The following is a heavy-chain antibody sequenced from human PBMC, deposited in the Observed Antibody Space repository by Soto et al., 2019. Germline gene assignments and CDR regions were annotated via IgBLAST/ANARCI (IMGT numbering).Heavy chain of an antibody. J-gene: IGHJ3*02. V-gene: IGHV3-30-3*01. CDR3: VRVDTAPPGAFDI. D-gene: IGHD5-18*01. Sequence: QVQLVESGGGVVQPGRSLRLSCAASGFTFSSYAMHWVRQAPGKGLEWVAVISYDGSNKYYADSVKGRFTISRDNSKNTLYLQMNSLRAEDTAVYYCVRVDTAPPGAFDIWGQGTMVTVSS. CDR1: GFTFSSYA. CDR2: ISYDGSNK.